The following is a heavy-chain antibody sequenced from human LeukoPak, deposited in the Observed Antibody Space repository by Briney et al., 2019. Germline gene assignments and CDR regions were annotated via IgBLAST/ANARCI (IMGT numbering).Heavy chain of an antibody. J-gene: IGHJ5*02. Sequence: PSETLSLTCAVYGGSFSGYYWSWIRQPPGKGLEWIGYIYYSGSTNYNPSLKSRVTISVDTSKNQFSLKLSSVTAADTAVYYCARHGPKIALFYPWGQGTLVTVSS. CDR2: IYYSGST. CDR3: ARHGPKIALFYP. CDR1: GGSFSGYY. V-gene: IGHV4-59*08.